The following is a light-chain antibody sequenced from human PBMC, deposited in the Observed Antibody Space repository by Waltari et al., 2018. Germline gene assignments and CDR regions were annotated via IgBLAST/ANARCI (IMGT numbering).Light chain of an antibody. J-gene: IGLJ2*01. V-gene: IGLV2-14*03. CDR3: NSYASNSNGL. CDR2: DVS. CDR1: RWAVGCFNY. Sequence: QAALTQPASVSGSPGKSVPIPGTGTRWAVGCFNYVHCYQHHPGKAPKLLFFDVSTRPSGVPSRFSGSKSGNTASLTISGLQAADETHYYCNSYASNSNGLFGGGTKLTIL.